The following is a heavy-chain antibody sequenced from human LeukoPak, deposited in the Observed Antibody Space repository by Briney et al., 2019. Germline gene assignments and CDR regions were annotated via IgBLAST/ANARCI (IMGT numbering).Heavy chain of an antibody. D-gene: IGHD3-9*01. CDR3: AKEPKGYFDWLGCFDY. Sequence: PGGSLRLSCAASGFTFSSYSMNWVRQAPGKGLEWVSSISSSSSYIYYADSVKGRFTISRDNSKNTLYLQMNSLRAEDTAVYYCAKEPKGYFDWLGCFDYWGQGTLVTVSS. CDR1: GFTFSSYS. CDR2: ISSSSSYI. J-gene: IGHJ4*02. V-gene: IGHV3-21*01.